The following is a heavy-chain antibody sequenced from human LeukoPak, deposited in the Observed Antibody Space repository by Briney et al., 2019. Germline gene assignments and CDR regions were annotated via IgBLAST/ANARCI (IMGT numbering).Heavy chain of an antibody. CDR1: GYSFTSYW. D-gene: IGHD6-6*01. CDR3: ARRQYSSSSLWGFLDY. CDR2: IYPGDSDT. Sequence: GESLKISCKGSGYSFTSYWIGWVRQMPGKGLEWMGIIYPGDSDTRYSPSFQGQVTISADKSISTAYLQWSSLKASDTAMYYCARRQYSSSSLWGFLDYWGQGTLVTVSS. J-gene: IGHJ4*02. V-gene: IGHV5-51*01.